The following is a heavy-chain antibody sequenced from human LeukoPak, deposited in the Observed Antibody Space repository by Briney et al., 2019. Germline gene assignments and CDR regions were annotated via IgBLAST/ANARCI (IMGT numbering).Heavy chain of an antibody. J-gene: IGHJ4*02. D-gene: IGHD1-26*01. V-gene: IGHV3-53*01. Sequence: HPGGSLRLSCAVSGPLVSTNYMSWVRPAPGKGLEWISILYVNENRYYADSVKGRFIISRDTSKNTLYLQMNSLRAEDTAMYYCVREDLGVDYWGQGTLVTVSS. CDR3: VREDLGVDY. CDR1: GPLVSTNY. CDR2: LYVNENR.